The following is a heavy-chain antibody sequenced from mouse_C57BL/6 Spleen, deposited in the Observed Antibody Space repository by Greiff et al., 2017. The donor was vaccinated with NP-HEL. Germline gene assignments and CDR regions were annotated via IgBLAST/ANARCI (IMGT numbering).Heavy chain of an antibody. CDR2: IWGVGST. V-gene: IGHV2-6*01. CDR1: GFSLTSYG. D-gene: IGHD4-1*01. Sequence: VQLVESGPGLVAPSQSLSITCTVSGFSLTSYGVDWVRQSPGKGLEWLGVIWGVGSTNYNSALKSRLSISKDNSKSQVFLKMNSLQTDDTAMYYCASGSGTGYYYAMDYWGQGTSVTVSS. CDR3: ASGSGTGYYYAMDY. J-gene: IGHJ4*01.